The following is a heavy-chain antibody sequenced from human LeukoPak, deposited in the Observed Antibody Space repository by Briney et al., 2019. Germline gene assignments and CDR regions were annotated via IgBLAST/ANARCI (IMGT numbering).Heavy chain of an antibody. J-gene: IGHJ4*02. CDR2: ISGGGETT. CDR3: ARDYADYVGYFFFDY. Sequence: GGSLRLSCAAPGFTFNNYAMNWVRQAPGKGLEWVSSISGGGETTYYADSAKGRFTISRDNSQNTLYLQMNSLRAEDAAVYYCARDYADYVGYFFFDYWGQGTLVTVSS. D-gene: IGHD4-17*01. V-gene: IGHV3-23*01. CDR1: GFTFNNYA.